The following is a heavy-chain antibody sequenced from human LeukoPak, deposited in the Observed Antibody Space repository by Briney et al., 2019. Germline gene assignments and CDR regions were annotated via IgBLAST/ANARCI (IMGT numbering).Heavy chain of an antibody. CDR3: ARGAWTATQPIND. D-gene: IGHD2-21*02. V-gene: IGHV3-30*04. J-gene: IGHJ4*02. CDR2: ISNDGRDK. Sequence: QPGVSLRLSCAASGFTFSTYAMHWVRQAPAKGLDWVAVISNDGRDKYYADSVKGRFTISRDNSKNTLDLQMNSLRVDDTAVYYCARGAWTATQPINDWGQGTLVTVSS. CDR1: GFTFSTYA.